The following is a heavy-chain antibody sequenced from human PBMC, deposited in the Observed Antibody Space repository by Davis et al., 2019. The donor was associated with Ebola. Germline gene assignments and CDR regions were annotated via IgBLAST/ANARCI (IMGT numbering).Heavy chain of an antibody. D-gene: IGHD3/OR15-3a*01. J-gene: IGHJ6*03. CDR3: ASGDGRGRSYDMDV. CDR1: GFTFSVYY. V-gene: IGHV3-11*03. CDR2: ISSSASYK. Sequence: LSLTCAASGFTFSVYYMSWIRQAPGKGPEWVSSISSSASYKNYADSVKGRFTISRDNSRNTLSLQMNSLRAEDTAFYYCASGDGRGRSYDMDVWGQGTTVTVSS.